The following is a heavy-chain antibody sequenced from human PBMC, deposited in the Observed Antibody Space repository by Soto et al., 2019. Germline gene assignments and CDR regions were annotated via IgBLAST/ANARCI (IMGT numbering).Heavy chain of an antibody. D-gene: IGHD2-15*01. V-gene: IGHV3-21*01. CDR3: ARDCSGSSCYPGMDV. Sequence: EVQLVESGGGLVKPGGSLRLSCAASGFDFNSYTINWVRQAPGKRLGWLSSISSSGYIFSTDSVRGRFTISRDNAKNSVYLQINSLGAEDTTIYFCARDCSGSSCYPGMDVWGQGTTVTVSS. J-gene: IGHJ6*02. CDR1: GFDFNSYT. CDR2: ISSSGYI.